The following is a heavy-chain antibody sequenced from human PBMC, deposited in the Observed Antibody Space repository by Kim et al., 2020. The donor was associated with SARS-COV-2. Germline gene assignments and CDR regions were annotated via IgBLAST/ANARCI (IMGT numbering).Heavy chain of an antibody. Sequence: GGSLRLSCAASGFTVSSYYMNWVRQAPGKGLEWVSVIYSGGSTKYAAYAMGRLTIFSDNNKNKPLLLLNNMRAEEKTADYCASRETKAGSWG. CDR3: ASRETKAGS. J-gene: IGHJ5*01. D-gene: IGHD2-8*01. CDR1: GFTVSSYY. V-gene: IGHV3-53*01. CDR2: IYSGGST.